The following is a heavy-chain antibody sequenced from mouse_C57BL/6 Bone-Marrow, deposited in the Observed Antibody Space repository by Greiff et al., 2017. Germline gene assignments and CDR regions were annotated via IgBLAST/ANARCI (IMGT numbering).Heavy chain of an antibody. J-gene: IGHJ4*01. CDR2: INPSTGGT. CDR3: ARGGDGSSDVYAMVY. D-gene: IGHD1-1*01. V-gene: IGHV1-42*01. Sequence: VQLQQSGPELVKPGASVKISCKASGYSFTGYYMNWVKQSPEKSLEWIGEINPSTGGTTYNQKFKAKATLTVDKSSSTAYMQLKSLTSEDSAVYYCARGGDGSSDVYAMVYWGQGTSVTVSS. CDR1: GYSFTGYY.